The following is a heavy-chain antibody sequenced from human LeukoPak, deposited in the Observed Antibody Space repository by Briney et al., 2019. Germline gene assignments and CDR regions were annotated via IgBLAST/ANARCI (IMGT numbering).Heavy chain of an antibody. CDR1: GFTFSNYW. Sequence: GGSLRLSCAASGFTFSNYWMSWVRQAPGRGLEWVANINQDGSEKYYVDSVKGRFTISRDNAKNSLYLQMNSLRAEDTAVYYCARGLGYCSGGSCYSGAFDIWGQGTMVTVSS. D-gene: IGHD2-15*01. V-gene: IGHV3-7*01. CDR2: INQDGSEK. J-gene: IGHJ3*02. CDR3: ARGLGYCSGGSCYSGAFDI.